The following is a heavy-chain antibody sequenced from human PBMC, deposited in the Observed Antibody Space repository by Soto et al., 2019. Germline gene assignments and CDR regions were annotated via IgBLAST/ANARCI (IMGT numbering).Heavy chain of an antibody. Sequence: QVQLVQSGAEVKKPGSSVKVSCKASGGTFSSYAISWVRQAPGQGLEWMGGIIPIFGTANYAQEFQGRVTITAVESTSTAYMERSSLRSEDKAVYYCAREEHYDSSGYYYGWFDPWGQGTLVTVSS. D-gene: IGHD3-22*01. V-gene: IGHV1-69*12. CDR2: IIPIFGTA. CDR1: GGTFSSYA. CDR3: AREEHYDSSGYYYGWFDP. J-gene: IGHJ5*02.